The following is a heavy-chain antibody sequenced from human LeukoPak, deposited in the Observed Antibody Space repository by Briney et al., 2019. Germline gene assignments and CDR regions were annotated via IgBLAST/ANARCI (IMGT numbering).Heavy chain of an antibody. J-gene: IGHJ6*03. D-gene: IGHD6-19*01. CDR1: GGSISSYY. V-gene: IGHV4-4*07. CDR2: IYTSGST. CDR3: ARGDRYIAVARSYYYYMDV. Sequence: SETLSLTCTVSGGSISSYYWSWIRQPAGKGLEWIGRIYTSGSTNYNPPLKSRVTISVDKSKNQFSLKLSSVTAADTAVYYCARGDRYIAVARSYYYYMDVRGKGTTVTVSS.